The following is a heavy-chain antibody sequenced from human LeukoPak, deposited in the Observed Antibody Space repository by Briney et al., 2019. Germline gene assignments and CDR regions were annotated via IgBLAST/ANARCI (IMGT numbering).Heavy chain of an antibody. J-gene: IGHJ3*02. CDR3: ARVGDSDRSRGAQHDGFHI. D-gene: IGHD2-15*01. CDR1: GYILTNFG. Sequence: ASVRVSCKASGYILTNFGISWVRQAPGQGLEWMGWINTYNGNTNYAQKVQGRVTMTTDTSTSTAYMELRSLRSDDTAVYYCARVGDSDRSRGAQHDGFHIWGQGTTVTVSS. CDR2: INTYNGNT. V-gene: IGHV1-18*01.